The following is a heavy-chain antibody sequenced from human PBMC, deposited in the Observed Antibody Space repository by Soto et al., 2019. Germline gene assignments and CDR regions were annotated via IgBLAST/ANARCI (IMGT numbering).Heavy chain of an antibody. CDR2: IYYSGST. CDR1: GGSISSVRYY. J-gene: IGHJ4*02. CDR3: ARRTRYYDILTGYYPFDY. D-gene: IGHD3-9*01. V-gene: IGHV4-39*01. Sequence: PSETLSLTCTVSGGSISSVRYYWGWIRQPPGKGLEWIGSIYYSGSTYYNPSLKSRVTISVDTSKNQFSLKLSSVTAADTAVYYCARRTRYYDILTGYYPFDYWGQGTLVT.